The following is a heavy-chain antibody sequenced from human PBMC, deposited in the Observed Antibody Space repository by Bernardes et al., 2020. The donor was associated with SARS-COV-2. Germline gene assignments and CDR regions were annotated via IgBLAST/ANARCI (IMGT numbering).Heavy chain of an antibody. D-gene: IGHD4-17*01. CDR3: ARAYGRSYWYFDL. J-gene: IGHJ2*01. Sequence: SETLSLTCTVSGGSISNYYWSWIRQPPGKGLEWIGYVYYSGRANYNPSLKSRVTMSVDTSKNQFSLKLSSVTAADTAVYYCARAYGRSYWYFDLWGRGTLVTVSS. CDR2: VYYSGRA. CDR1: GGSISNYY. V-gene: IGHV4-59*01.